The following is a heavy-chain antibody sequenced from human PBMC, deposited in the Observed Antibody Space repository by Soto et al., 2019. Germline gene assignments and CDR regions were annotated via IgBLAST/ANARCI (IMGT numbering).Heavy chain of an antibody. V-gene: IGHV1-69*12. CDR1: GGTFSSYA. CDR3: ARARGGYSSGWYGGVGY. J-gene: IGHJ4*02. D-gene: IGHD6-19*01. CDR2: IIPIFGTA. Sequence: QVQLVQSGAEVKKPGSSVKVSCKASGGTFSSYAISWVRQAPGQGLEWMGGIIPIFGTANYAQKFQGRVTISGAESASTGYMGLSSLRSEDTAVYYCARARGGYSSGWYGGVGYWGQGTLVTVSS.